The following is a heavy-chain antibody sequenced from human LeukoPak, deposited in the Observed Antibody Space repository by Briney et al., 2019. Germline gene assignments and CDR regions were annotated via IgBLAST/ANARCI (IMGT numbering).Heavy chain of an antibody. V-gene: IGHV3-7*01. CDR1: GFTFSSYS. CDR3: ARAMEPYYDSNGCDY. CDR2: IKQDGSEK. J-gene: IGHJ4*02. D-gene: IGHD3-22*01. Sequence: GGSLRLSCAASGFTFSSYSMNWVRQAPGKGLEWVANIKQDGSEKYYVGSVKGRFIISRDNAKNSLYLQMNSLRAEDTAVYYCARAMEPYYDSNGCDYWGQGTPVTVSS.